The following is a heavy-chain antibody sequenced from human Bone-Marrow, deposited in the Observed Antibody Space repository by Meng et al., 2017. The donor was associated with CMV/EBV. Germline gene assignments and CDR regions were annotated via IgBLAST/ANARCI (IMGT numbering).Heavy chain of an antibody. CDR2: IYPGDSDT. J-gene: IGHJ1*01. D-gene: IGHD4-17*01. CDR3: AGSTVNTFDFQH. CDR1: GYTFTSYG. V-gene: IGHV5-51*01. Sequence: SCKASGYTFTSYGISWVRQAPGQGLEWMGIIYPGDSDTRYSPSFQGQVTISADKSISTAYLQWSSLKASDTAMYYCAGSTVNTFDFQHWGQGTLVTVSS.